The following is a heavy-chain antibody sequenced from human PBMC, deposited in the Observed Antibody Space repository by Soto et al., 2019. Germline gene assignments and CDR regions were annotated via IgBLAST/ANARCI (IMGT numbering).Heavy chain of an antibody. J-gene: IGHJ4*02. V-gene: IGHV4-31*03. D-gene: IGHD3-3*02. CDR2: IYYSGST. Sequence: SETLSLTCTVSGGSISSGGYYWSWIRQHPGKGLEWIGYIYYSGSTYYNPSLKSRVTISVDTSKNQFSLKLSSVTAADTAVYYCASRRTSLGVDYWGQGTLVTVSS. CDR1: GGSISSGGYY. CDR3: ASRRTSLGVDY.